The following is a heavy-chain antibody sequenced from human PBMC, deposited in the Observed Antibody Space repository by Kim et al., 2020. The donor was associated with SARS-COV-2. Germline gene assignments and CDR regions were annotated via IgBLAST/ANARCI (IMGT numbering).Heavy chain of an antibody. V-gene: IGHV1-8*01. CDR2: MNPNSGNT. J-gene: IGHJ3*02. CDR1: GYTFTSFD. D-gene: IGHD2-2*01. Sequence: ASVKVSCKASGYTFTSFDIHWVRQATGQGLEWMGWMNPNSGNTGYAQKFQGRVTMTRNTSIGTAYMEVSSLRFEDTAVYYCARAPPYCSSTSCHERDAFDTWGQGTMVTVSS. CDR3: ARAPPYCSSTSCHERDAFDT.